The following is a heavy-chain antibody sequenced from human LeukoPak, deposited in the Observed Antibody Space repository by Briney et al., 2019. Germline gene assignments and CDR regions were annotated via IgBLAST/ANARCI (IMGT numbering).Heavy chain of an antibody. V-gene: IGHV6-1*01. CDR1: GDSVSNNIAT. D-gene: IGHD2-15*01. J-gene: IGHJ5*02. Sequence: SQTLSLTCAISGDSVSNNIATWNWVRQSPSRGLEWLGRTYYRSRWGNDYAISVKSRITINPDTSRNQFSLQLNSVTPEDTAVYYCVRVPDYCSGGSCYPPGGWFDPWGQGTLVTVSS. CDR2: TYYRSRWGN. CDR3: VRVPDYCSGGSCYPPGGWFDP.